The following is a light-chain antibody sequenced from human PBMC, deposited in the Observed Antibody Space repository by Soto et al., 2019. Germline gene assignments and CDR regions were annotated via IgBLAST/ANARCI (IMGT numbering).Light chain of an antibody. CDR3: QAWDSSTYV. CDR2: QDS. CDR1: KLGEKY. V-gene: IGLV3-1*01. Sequence: SYELTQPPSVSVSPGQTASITCSGEKLGEKYACWYQQKPGQSPVLVIYQDSKRPSGIPERFSGSNSGNTATLTISGTQAMDEADYYCQAWDSSTYVLGPGTTVTVL. J-gene: IGLJ1*01.